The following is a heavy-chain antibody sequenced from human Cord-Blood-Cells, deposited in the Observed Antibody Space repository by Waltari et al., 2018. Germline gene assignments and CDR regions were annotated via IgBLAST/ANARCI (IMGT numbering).Heavy chain of an antibody. CDR3: ARDSISSSYYFDY. V-gene: IGHV3-33*01. D-gene: IGHD6-6*01. J-gene: IGHJ4*02. Sequence: VPLVEAGGGVVQPGRPLRLPCAASGFTLVSASVPWAGPAPGKGLEWVAVIWYDGSNKYYADSVEGRFTIYRDNSKNTLYLQMNSLRAEDTAVYYCARDSISSSYYFDYWGQGTLVTVSS. CDR1: GFTLVSAS. CDR2: IWYDGSNK.